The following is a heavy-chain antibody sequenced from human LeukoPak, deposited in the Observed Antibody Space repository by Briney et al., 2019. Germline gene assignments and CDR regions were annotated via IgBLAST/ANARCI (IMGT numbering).Heavy chain of an antibody. CDR3: ARHGGAAGGH. CDR2: VYYSGST. D-gene: IGHD6-13*01. V-gene: IGHV4-39*01. J-gene: IGHJ4*02. CDR1: GGSISSSSYY. Sequence: SETLSLTCTVSGGSISSSSYYWGWIRQPPGKGLEWIGSVYYSGSTYYNPSLKSRVTISVDTSKNQLSLKLTSVTAADTAVYYCARHGGAAGGHWGQGTLVTVSS.